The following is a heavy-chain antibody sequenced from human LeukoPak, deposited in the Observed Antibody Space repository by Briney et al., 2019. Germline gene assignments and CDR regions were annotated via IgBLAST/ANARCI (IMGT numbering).Heavy chain of an antibody. D-gene: IGHD3-9*01. V-gene: IGHV3-23*01. CDR1: GFNVSSKY. J-gene: IGHJ4*02. CDR3: AKDPDDIPRHPS. Sequence: GGSLRLSCAASGFNVSSKYMSWVRQAPGKGLEWVSAISGSGGSTYYADSVKGRFTISRDNSKNTLYLQMNSLRAEDTAVYYCAKDPDDIPRHPSWGQGTLVTVSS. CDR2: ISGSGGST.